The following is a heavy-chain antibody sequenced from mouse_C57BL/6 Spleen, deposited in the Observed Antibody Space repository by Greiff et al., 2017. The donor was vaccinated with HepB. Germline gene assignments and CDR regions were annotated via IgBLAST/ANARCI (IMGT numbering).Heavy chain of an antibody. CDR2: ISSGGSYT. CDR1: GFTFSSYG. J-gene: IGHJ1*03. V-gene: IGHV5-6*02. Sequence: EVMLVESGGDLVKPGGSLKLSCAASGFTFSSYGMSWVRQTPDKRLEWVATISSGGSYTDYPDSVKGRFTISRDNAKNTLYLQMSSLKSEDTAMYYCARQRLTTVVATSWYFDVWGTGTTVTVSS. CDR3: ARQRLTTVVATSWYFDV. D-gene: IGHD1-1*01.